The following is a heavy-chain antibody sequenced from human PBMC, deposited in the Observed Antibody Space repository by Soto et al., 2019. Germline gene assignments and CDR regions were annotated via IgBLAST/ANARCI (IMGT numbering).Heavy chain of an antibody. J-gene: IGHJ4*02. CDR2: VYYSGST. CDR3: ARDVVATIRGDHYFDY. V-gene: IGHV4-30-4*01. D-gene: IGHD5-12*01. Sequence: SETLSLTCTVSGGSISSGDYYWNWIRQPPGKGLEWIGYVYYSGSTDYNPSLQSRVTISVDTSKNLVSLKLSSVTAADTAVYYCARDVVATIRGDHYFDYWGQGALVTVSS. CDR1: GGSISSGDYY.